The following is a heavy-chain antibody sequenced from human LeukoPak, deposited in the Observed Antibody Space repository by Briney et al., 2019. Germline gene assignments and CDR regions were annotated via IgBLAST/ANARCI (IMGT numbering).Heavy chain of an antibody. CDR3: VRGLRGPDY. V-gene: IGHV3-74*01. D-gene: IGHD3-16*01. CDR1: GFTFSNYW. J-gene: IGHJ4*02. Sequence: GGFLRLSCAASGFTFSNYWVHWVRQAPGKGLVWVSRINNDGSDTVYVDSVKGRFTVSRDNAENTLYLQMNSLRVEDTAVYYCVRGLRGPDYWGQGSLVTVSS. CDR2: INNDGSDT.